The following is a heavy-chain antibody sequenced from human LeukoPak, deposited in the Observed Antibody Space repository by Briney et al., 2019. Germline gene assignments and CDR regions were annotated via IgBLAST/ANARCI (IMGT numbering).Heavy chain of an antibody. D-gene: IGHD3-22*01. V-gene: IGHV3-74*01. CDR1: GFTFSSYW. CDR3: ARHLADSSGYSWFDP. CDR2: INSDGSST. J-gene: IGHJ5*02. Sequence: GGSLRLSCAASGFTFSSYWMHWVRQAPGKGLVWVSRINSDGSSTSYADSVKGRFTISRDNAKNTLYLQMNSLRAEDTAVYYCARHLADSSGYSWFDPWGQGTLVTVSS.